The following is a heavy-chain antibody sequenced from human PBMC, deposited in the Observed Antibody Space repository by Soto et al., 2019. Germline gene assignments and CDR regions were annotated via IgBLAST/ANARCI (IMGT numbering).Heavy chain of an antibody. Sequence: SSETLSLTCAVSGGSISSCGYSWSWIRQPPGKGLEWIGYIYHSGSTYHNPSLESRVTISVDASKNQFSLKVRSVTAADTAVYYCARLYPFYDFSTGSKMFAFDVWGQGTVVTVSS. V-gene: IGHV4-30-2*03. CDR3: ARLYPFYDFSTGSKMFAFDV. CDR2: IYHSGST. J-gene: IGHJ3*01. CDR1: GGSISSCGYS. D-gene: IGHD3-3*01.